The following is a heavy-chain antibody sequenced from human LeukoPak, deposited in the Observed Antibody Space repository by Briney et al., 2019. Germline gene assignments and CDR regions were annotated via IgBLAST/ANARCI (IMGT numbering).Heavy chain of an antibody. V-gene: IGHV1-46*01. D-gene: IGHD4-17*01. Sequence: ASVKVSCKASGYTFTSYYMHWVRPAPGQGLEWMGMINPSGGSTSYAQKFQGRVTMTRDTSTSTVYMELSSLRSEDTAVYYCASPAYGDYYSDYWGQGTLVTVSS. CDR2: INPSGGST. CDR3: ASPAYGDYYSDY. J-gene: IGHJ4*02. CDR1: GYTFTSYY.